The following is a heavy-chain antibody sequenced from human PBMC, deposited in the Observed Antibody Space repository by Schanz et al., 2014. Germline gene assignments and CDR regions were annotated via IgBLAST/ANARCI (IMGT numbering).Heavy chain of an antibody. Sequence: VQLVESGGGVVQPGRSLRLTCAASGFTFSSYGMHWVRQAPGKGLEWVANIKQDGRDKDYVDSVKGRFTISRDNAKNSVFLQMNSLRGEDTAVYYCAREGDGGFDYWGQGTLVTVSS. CDR3: AREGDGGFDY. D-gene: IGHD2-21*01. V-gene: IGHV3-7*01. CDR2: IKQDGRDK. CDR1: GFTFSSYG. J-gene: IGHJ4*02.